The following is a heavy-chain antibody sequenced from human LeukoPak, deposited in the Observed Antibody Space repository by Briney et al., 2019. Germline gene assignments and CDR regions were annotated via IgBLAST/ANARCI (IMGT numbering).Heavy chain of an antibody. V-gene: IGHV1-8*01. J-gene: IGHJ4*02. CDR1: GYTFTSYD. Sequence: ASVKVSCKASGYTFTSYDVNWVRQATGQGLEWMGWMNPNSGNTGYAQKFQGRVTITRNTSISTAYMELSSLRSEDTAVYYCARVLRRYNWNYLLRYWGQGTLVTVSS. CDR3: ARVLRRYNWNYLLRY. D-gene: IGHD1-7*01. CDR2: MNPNSGNT.